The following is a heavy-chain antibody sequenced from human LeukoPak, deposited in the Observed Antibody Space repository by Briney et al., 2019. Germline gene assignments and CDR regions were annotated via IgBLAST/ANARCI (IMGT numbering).Heavy chain of an antibody. D-gene: IGHD2-21*02. Sequence: SETLSLTCTVSGGSNSGSVYYWGWIRQPPGKDLEWIGSIYYSGSTYYNPSLKSRLTMSVDTSKNQFSLKLSSVTASDTAVYYCARHGGDVTHYYHMDVWGKGTTVTVSS. CDR2: IYYSGST. CDR1: GGSNSGSVYY. J-gene: IGHJ6*03. CDR3: ARHGGDVTHYYHMDV. V-gene: IGHV4-39*01.